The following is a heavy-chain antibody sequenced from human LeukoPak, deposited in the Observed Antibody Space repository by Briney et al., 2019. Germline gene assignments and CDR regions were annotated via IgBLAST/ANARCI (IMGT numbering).Heavy chain of an antibody. J-gene: IGHJ3*02. CDR2: VYSTGTT. V-gene: IGHV4-31*03. D-gene: IGHD2-21*01. Sequence: SETLSLTCTISGDSVSSGGYYWNWVRQRPGGGLGWIGYVYSTGTTKFNPSFKSRMTMSTDMFKKHVSLNLNCVTAADTAKYYCARDCGGDSSCFDAFGIWGQGTMVLVSS. CDR3: ARDCGGDSSCFDAFGI. CDR1: GDSVSSGGYY.